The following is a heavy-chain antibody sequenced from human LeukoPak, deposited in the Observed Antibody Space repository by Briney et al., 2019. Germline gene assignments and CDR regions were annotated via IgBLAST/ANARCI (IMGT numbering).Heavy chain of an antibody. V-gene: IGHV4-30-2*01. CDR2: IYHGGST. Sequence: MSSETLSLTCDVSGDSMSSSRYSWSWIRQPPGKGLEWIGYIYHGGSTHYNPSLKSRVTISVDRSKRQFSLNLSSVTAADTAVYYCARMVVDVTRWFDPWGQGTLVTVSS. J-gene: IGHJ5*02. CDR3: ARMVVDVTRWFDP. CDR1: GDSMSSSRYS. D-gene: IGHD2-15*01.